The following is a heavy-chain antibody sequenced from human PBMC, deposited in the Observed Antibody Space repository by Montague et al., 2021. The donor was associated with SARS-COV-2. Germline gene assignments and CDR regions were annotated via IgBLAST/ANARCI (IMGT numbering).Heavy chain of an antibody. J-gene: IGHJ5*02. D-gene: IGHD5-24*01. CDR2: IYYRGST. CDR1: GDSMRSSY. Sequence: SETLSLTCTVSGDSMRSSYWNWIRQPPGKGLEWIGYIYYRGSTNYNPSLETRVTISVDPSKNQFSLKLSSVTAADTAVYYCAREDRWNWFDPWGQGTLVIVSS. V-gene: IGHV4-59*13. CDR3: AREDRWNWFDP.